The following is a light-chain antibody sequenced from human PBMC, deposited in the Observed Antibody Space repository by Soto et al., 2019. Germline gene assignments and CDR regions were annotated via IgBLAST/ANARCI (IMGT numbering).Light chain of an antibody. CDR1: QSVSSSS. CDR3: QQYGSSPRYS. J-gene: IGKJ2*03. V-gene: IGKV3-20*01. CDR2: GAS. Sequence: EIVLTQSPGTLSLSPGERATLSCRASQSVSSSSLAWYQQKPGQAPRLLIYGASRRATGIPDRFSGSGSGEELTLTISGLEPDDFAVYYCQQYGSSPRYSFGQGTKLEIK.